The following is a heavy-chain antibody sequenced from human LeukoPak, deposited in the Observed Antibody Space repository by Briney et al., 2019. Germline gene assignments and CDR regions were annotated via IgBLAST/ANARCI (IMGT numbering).Heavy chain of an antibody. CDR3: TRQRAFEVLDY. J-gene: IGHJ4*02. CDR2: INHSGST. V-gene: IGHV4-34*01. D-gene: IGHD1-1*01. CDR1: GGSFSGYY. Sequence: SETLSLTCAVYGGSFSGYYWSWIRQPPGKGLEWIGEINHSGSTNYNPSLKSRVTISVDTSKNQFSLKLSSVTAADSAVYYCTRQRAFEVLDYWGQGTLVTVSS.